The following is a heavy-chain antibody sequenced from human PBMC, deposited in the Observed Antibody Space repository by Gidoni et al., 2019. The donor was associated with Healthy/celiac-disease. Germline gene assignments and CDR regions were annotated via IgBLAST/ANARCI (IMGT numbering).Heavy chain of an antibody. V-gene: IGHV3-53*04. CDR1: GFPVSSNY. J-gene: IGHJ4*02. Sequence: EVQLVESGRCLVQPGGSLSLSCAASGFPVSSNYMSWVRQAPGKGLKWVSVIYSGGSTYYADSVKGRFTIARHNSKNTLYLQMNSLRAEDTAVYYCAREDSGVLDYWGQGTLVTVSS. CDR3: AREDSGVLDY. D-gene: IGHD3-10*01. CDR2: IYSGGST.